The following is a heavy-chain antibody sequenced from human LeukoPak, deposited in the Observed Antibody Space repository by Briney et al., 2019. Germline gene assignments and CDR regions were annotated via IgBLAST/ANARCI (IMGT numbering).Heavy chain of an antibody. CDR3: ARDDYDFWSGYYKSGDY. V-gene: IGHV1-69*05. Sequence: SVKVSCKASGGTFSSYAISWVRQAPGQGLEWMGRIIPIFGTANYAQKLQGRVTITTDESTSTAYMELSSLRSEDTAVYYCARDDYDFWSGYYKSGDYWGQGTLVTVSS. CDR2: IIPIFGTA. CDR1: GGTFSSYA. J-gene: IGHJ4*02. D-gene: IGHD3-3*01.